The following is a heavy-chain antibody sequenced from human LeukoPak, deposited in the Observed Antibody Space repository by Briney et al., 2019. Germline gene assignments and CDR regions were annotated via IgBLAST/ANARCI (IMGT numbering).Heavy chain of an antibody. J-gene: IGHJ4*02. CDR2: INTGTGNP. CDR3: ASFGAHSFDY. CDR1: GYSFTSYA. Sequence: ASVKVSCKTSGYSFTSYAMNWVRQAPGQGLEFMGWINTGTGNPTYAQGFTGRFVFSLDTSVSTAYLQISTLKPEDTAVYYCASFGAHSFDYWGQGTLVTVSS. V-gene: IGHV7-4-1*02. D-gene: IGHD3-10*01.